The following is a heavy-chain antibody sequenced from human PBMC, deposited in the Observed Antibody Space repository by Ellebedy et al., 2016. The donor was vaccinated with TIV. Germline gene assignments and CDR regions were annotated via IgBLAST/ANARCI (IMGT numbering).Heavy chain of an antibody. D-gene: IGHD3-10*01. J-gene: IGHJ4*02. CDR3: APRDGSYTY. CDR2: ISSSCTTT. V-gene: IGHV3-48*04. Sequence: GESLKISCTASGFTFSTYNMNWVRQAPGKGLEWVSFISSSCTTTHYADSVKGRFTISRDNDKKSLFLQMSSLRAEDTAVYYCAPRDGSYTYWGQGTLVTVSS. CDR1: GFTFSTYN.